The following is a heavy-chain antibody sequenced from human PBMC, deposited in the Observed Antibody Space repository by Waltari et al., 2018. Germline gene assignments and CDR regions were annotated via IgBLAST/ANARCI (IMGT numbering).Heavy chain of an antibody. D-gene: IGHD2-15*01. CDR2: SNHSGST. Sequence: QVQLQQWGAGLLKPSETLSLTCAVYGGSFSGYYWSWIRQPPGKGLEWIGESNHSGSTNYNPSLKRRVTISVDTSKNQFSLKLSSVTAADTAVYYCARGPLNLLVVECGYFDLWGRGTLVTVSS. CDR1: GGSFSGYY. CDR3: ARGPLNLLVVECGYFDL. V-gene: IGHV4-34*01. J-gene: IGHJ2*01.